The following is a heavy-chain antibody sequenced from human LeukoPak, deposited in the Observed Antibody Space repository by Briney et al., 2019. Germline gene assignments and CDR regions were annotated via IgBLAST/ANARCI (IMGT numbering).Heavy chain of an antibody. CDR1: GGSFSGYY. CDR3: ARGPRTYYYGSGSRD. J-gene: IGHJ4*02. Sequence: SETLSLTCAVYGGSFSGYYWSWIRQPPGKGLEWIGEINHSGSNNYNPPLKSRVTISVDTSKNQFSLKLSSVTAADTAVYYCARGPRTYYYGSGSRDWGQGTLVTVSS. V-gene: IGHV4-34*01. D-gene: IGHD3-10*01. CDR2: INHSGSN.